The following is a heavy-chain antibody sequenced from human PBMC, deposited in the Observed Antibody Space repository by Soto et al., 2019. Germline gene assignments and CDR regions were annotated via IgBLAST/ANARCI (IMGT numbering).Heavy chain of an antibody. D-gene: IGHD3-3*01. CDR3: ARGGPYDFWSGAPVFNWFDP. Sequence: PSETLSLTCTVSGDSISSGDYYWSWIRQPPGKGLQWIGYIYYSGSTYYNPSLESRVSLSVDTSKNQFSLNLSSVTAADTAVYYCARGGPYDFWSGAPVFNWFDPWGQGTLVTVSS. CDR2: IYYSGST. J-gene: IGHJ5*01. V-gene: IGHV4-30-4*01. CDR1: GDSISSGDYY.